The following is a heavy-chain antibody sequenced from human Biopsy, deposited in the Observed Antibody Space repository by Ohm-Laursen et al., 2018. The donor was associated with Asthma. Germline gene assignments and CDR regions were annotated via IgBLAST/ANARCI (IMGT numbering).Heavy chain of an antibody. CDR1: GGSFSGYY. D-gene: IGHD3-3*01. Sequence: SDTLSLTCAVYGGSFSGYYWSWIRQPPGKGLEWIGEINHSGSTNYNPSLKSRVTISVDTSKNQFSLKLSSVTAADTAVYYCASQSSGPDFWSGYYYFDYWGQGTLVTVSS. CDR3: ASQSSGPDFWSGYYYFDY. CDR2: INHSGST. V-gene: IGHV4-34*01. J-gene: IGHJ4*02.